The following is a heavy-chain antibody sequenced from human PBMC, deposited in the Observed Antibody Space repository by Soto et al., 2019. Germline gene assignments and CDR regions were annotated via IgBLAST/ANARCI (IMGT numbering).Heavy chain of an antibody. CDR2: IYYSGST. D-gene: IGHD3-22*01. J-gene: IGHJ6*02. CDR1: GGSISSSSYY. V-gene: IGHV4-39*01. CDR3: ARRLYYDSSGFEGGGMDV. Sequence: SETLSLTCTVSGGSISSSSYYWGWIRQPPGKGLEWIGTIYYSGSTYYNPSLKSRVTISVDTSKNQFSLKLNSVTAADTAVYYCARRLYYDSSGFEGGGMDVWGQGTTVTVS.